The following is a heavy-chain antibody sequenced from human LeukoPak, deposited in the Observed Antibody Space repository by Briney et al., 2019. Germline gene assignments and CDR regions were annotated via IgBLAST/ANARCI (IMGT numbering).Heavy chain of an antibody. D-gene: IGHD2-2*01. J-gene: IGHJ4*02. Sequence: SETLSLTCTVSGGSISSGGYYWSWIRQHPGKGLEWIGYIYYSGSTYYNPSLKSRVTISVDTSKNQFSLKLSSVTAADTAVYYCASGPIVVVPAAIYYWGQGTLVTVSS. CDR3: ASGPIVVVPAAIYY. CDR1: GGSISSGGYY. V-gene: IGHV4-31*03. CDR2: IYYSGST.